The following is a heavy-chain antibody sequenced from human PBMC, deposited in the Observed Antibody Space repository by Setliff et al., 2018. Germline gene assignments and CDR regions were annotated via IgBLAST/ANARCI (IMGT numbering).Heavy chain of an antibody. V-gene: IGHV1-8*02. CDR3: ARGPPPPSVQKAAEYYYYYYMDV. CDR1: GYTFTSYD. Sequence: ASVKVSCKASGYTFTSYDINWVRQATGQGLEWMGWMNPNSGNTGYAQKFQGRVTMTRNTSISTAYMGLSSLRSEDTAVYYCARGPPPPSVQKAAEYYYYYYMDVWGKGTTVTVSS. D-gene: IGHD6-13*01. CDR2: MNPNSGNT. J-gene: IGHJ6*03.